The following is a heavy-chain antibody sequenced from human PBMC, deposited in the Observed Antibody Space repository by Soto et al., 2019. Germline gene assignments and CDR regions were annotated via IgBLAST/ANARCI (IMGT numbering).Heavy chain of an antibody. V-gene: IGHV3-33*01. D-gene: IGHD5-12*01. J-gene: IGHJ4*02. Sequence: QVQLVESGGGVVQPGRSLRLSCAASGFTFSSYGMHWVRQAAGKGLEWVAVIWYYGSNKYYADSVKGRFTISRDNSKNTLYLQMNSLRAEDTAVYYCASPSMGEYGGYAYWGQGTLVTVSS. CDR1: GFTFSSYG. CDR2: IWYYGSNK. CDR3: ASPSMGEYGGYAY.